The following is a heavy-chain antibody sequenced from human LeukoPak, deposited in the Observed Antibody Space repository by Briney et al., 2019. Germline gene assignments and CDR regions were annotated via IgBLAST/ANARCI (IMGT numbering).Heavy chain of an antibody. CDR2: ISSSGSTI. CDR1: GFTFSDYY. J-gene: IGHJ4*02. D-gene: IGHD3-9*01. V-gene: IGHV3-11*01. CDR3: ASQQHYDILPRDY. Sequence: GGSLRLSCAASGFTFSDYYMSWIRQAPGKGLEWVSYISSSGSTIYYADFVKGRFTISRDNAKNSMYLQMNSLRAEDTAVYYCASQQHYDILPRDYWGQGTLVTISS.